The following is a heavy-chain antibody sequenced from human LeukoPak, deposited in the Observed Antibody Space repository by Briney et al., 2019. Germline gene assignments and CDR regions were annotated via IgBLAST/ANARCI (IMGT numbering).Heavy chain of an antibody. CDR3: ARDSPLLGYFDY. J-gene: IGHJ4*02. CDR1: GGTFSSYA. V-gene: IGHV1-69*04. CDR2: IILILGIA. Sequence: SVKVSCKASGGTFSSYAISWVRQAPGQGLEWMGRIILILGIANYAQKFQGRVTITADKSTSTAYMELSSLRSEDTAVYYCARDSPLLGYFDYWGQGTLVTVSS.